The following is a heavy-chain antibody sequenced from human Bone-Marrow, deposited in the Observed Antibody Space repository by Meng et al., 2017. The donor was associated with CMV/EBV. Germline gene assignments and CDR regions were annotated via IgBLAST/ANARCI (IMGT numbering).Heavy chain of an antibody. D-gene: IGHD3-3*01. Sequence: GGSLRLSCAASGFTFRFYWMSWVRQAPGKGLEWVANIQQDGSVKYYVDSVKGRFTISRDNAQNSLYLQMNSLRAEDTAVYYCARDYQYDFWSGYPVEGIDYWGQGTLVTVSS. CDR3: ARDYQYDFWSGYPVEGIDY. CDR2: IQQDGSVK. CDR1: GFTFRFYW. V-gene: IGHV3-7*01. J-gene: IGHJ4*02.